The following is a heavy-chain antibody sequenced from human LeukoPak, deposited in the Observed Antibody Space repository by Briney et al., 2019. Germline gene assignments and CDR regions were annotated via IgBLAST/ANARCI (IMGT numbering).Heavy chain of an antibody. D-gene: IGHD5-24*01. CDR1: GYTFTIYG. Sequence: ASVKVSCKASGYTFTIYGISWVRQAPGQGLEWRGWIRAYNGNTNYAQKFQGRVSMSWDTSTRTVYIELSSLRSEDTAVYYCASDSGDGYNPDYWGQGTLVTVSS. V-gene: IGHV1-18*01. CDR3: ASDSGDGYNPDY. J-gene: IGHJ4*02. CDR2: IRAYNGNT.